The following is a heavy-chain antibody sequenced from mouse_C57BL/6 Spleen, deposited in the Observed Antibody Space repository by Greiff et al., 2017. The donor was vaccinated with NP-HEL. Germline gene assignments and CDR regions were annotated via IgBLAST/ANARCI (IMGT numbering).Heavy chain of an antibody. V-gene: IGHV1-26*01. J-gene: IGHJ1*03. Sequence: EVQLHQSGPELVKPGASVKISCKASGYTFTDYYMNWVKQSHGKSLEWIGDINPNNGGTSYNQKFKGKATLTVDKSSSTAYMELRNLTSEDSAVYYGARSDYYGSSNFDVWGTGTTVTVSS. CDR1: GYTFTDYY. CDR2: INPNNGGT. D-gene: IGHD1-1*01. CDR3: ARSDYYGSSNFDV.